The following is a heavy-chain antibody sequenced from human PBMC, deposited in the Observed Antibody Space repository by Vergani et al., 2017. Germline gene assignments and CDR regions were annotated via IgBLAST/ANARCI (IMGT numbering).Heavy chain of an antibody. CDR2: ISSSGSTI. D-gene: IGHD2-2*01. CDR3: AGICSSTSCLLLNGMDV. CDR1: GFTFSSYE. Sequence: EVQLVESGGGLVQPGGSLRLSCAASGFTFSSYEMNWVRQAPGKGLEWVSYISSSGSTIYYADSVKGRFTISRDNAKNSLYLQMNSLRAEDTAVYYCAGICSSTSCLLLNGMDVWGQGTTVTVSS. V-gene: IGHV3-48*03. J-gene: IGHJ6*02.